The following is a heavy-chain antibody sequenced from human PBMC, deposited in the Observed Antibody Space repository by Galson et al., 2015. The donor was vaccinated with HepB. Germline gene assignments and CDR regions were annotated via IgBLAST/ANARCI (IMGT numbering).Heavy chain of an antibody. D-gene: IGHD6-13*01. CDR2: ISYGGSNK. CDR3: ASKIIAAAGTGGFDY. V-gene: IGHV3-30*04. Sequence: SLRLSCAASGFTFSSYAMHWVRQAPGKGLEWVAVISYGGSNKYYADSVKGRFTISRDNSKNTLYLQMNSLRAEDTAVYYCASKIIAAAGTGGFDYWGQGTLVTVSS. CDR1: GFTFSSYA. J-gene: IGHJ4*02.